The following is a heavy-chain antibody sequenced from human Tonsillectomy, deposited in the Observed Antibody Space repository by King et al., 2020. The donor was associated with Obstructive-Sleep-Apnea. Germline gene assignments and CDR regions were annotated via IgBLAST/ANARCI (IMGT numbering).Heavy chain of an antibody. J-gene: IGHJ5*02. CDR1: GYTFITYG. V-gene: IGHV1-18*04. CDR3: AREYYYDSGTRRKYLNWFDP. D-gene: IGHD3-10*01. Sequence: QLVQSGAEVKKPGASVKVSCKASGYTFITYGVTWVRQAPGQGLEWMGWISTYSGNSNYARKFQGRVTMTADTSTSTAYMELRSLRSDDTAVYYCAREYYYDSGTRRKYLNWFDPWGQGTLVTVSS. CDR2: ISTYSGNS.